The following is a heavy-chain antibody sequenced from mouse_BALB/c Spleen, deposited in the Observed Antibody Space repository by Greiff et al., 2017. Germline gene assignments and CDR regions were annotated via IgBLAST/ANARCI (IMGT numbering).Heavy chain of an antibody. J-gene: IGHJ3*01. V-gene: IGHV5-4*02. D-gene: IGHD4-1*01. CDR1: GFTFSDYY. CDR2: ISDGGSYT. CDR3: ARDGGLGQAWFAY. Sequence: EVKLMESGGGLVKPGGSLKLSCAASGFTFSDYYMYWVRQTPEKRLEWVATISDGGSYTYYPNSVKGRFTISRDNAKNNLYLQMSSLKSEDTAMYYCARDGGLGQAWFAYWGQGTLVTVSA.